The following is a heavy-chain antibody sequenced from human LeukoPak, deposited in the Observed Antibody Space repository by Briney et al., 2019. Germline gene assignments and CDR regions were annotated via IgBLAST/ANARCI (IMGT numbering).Heavy chain of an antibody. Sequence: SETLSLTCIVSAGSISSSSYYWGWIRQPPGKGLEWIVSTHYSGGTYKNPSLKSRVTISVDTSKNQFSRKLSSVTTADTRAYFCARYYYERSFQYWGQGALVTASS. D-gene: IGHD3-22*01. J-gene: IGHJ4*02. CDR3: ARYYYERSFQY. V-gene: IGHV4-39*01. CDR2: THYSGGT. CDR1: AGSISSSSYY.